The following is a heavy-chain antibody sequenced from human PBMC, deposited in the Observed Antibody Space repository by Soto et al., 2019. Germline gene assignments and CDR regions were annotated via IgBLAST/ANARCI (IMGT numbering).Heavy chain of an antibody. D-gene: IGHD7-27*01. CDR3: ARDSWGFDY. Sequence: ASVKVSCKASGYTFTSYSMHWVRQAPGQRLEWVGWFNIGNGNTEFSQKFQGRVTITRDTSASTEYMELSSLTSEDTAVYYCARDSWGFDYWGQGNLVTVSS. V-gene: IGHV1-3*04. CDR2: FNIGNGNT. CDR1: GYTFTSYS. J-gene: IGHJ4*02.